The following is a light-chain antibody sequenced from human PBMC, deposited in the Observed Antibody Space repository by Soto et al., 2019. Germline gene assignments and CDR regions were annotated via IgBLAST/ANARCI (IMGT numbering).Light chain of an antibody. Sequence: EVLMTQSPATRSVSPGERATLSCRASQTVTSTYLAWYQQKPGQAPRLLIYGISSRATGVPDRFSGSGSGTDFTLTISRLEPEDFAVYYCQQYTDWPLTFGQGTKVDIK. CDR2: GIS. V-gene: IGKV3-20*01. CDR1: QTVTSTY. CDR3: QQYTDWPLT. J-gene: IGKJ1*01.